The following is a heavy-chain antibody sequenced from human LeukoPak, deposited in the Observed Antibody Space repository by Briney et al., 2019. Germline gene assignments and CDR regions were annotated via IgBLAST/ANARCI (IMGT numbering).Heavy chain of an antibody. CDR1: GYTFTGYY. CDR3: ARDPVHYYDSSGYWRY. Sequence: ASVKVSCKTSGYTFTGYYIHWVRQAPGQGLEWMGWINPNTGVTNYAQQFQGRVTMTTDKSTTTAYMELRSLRSDDTAVYYCARDPVHYYDSSGYWRYWDQGTLVTVSS. J-gene: IGHJ4*02. V-gene: IGHV1-2*02. CDR2: INPNTGVT. D-gene: IGHD3-22*01.